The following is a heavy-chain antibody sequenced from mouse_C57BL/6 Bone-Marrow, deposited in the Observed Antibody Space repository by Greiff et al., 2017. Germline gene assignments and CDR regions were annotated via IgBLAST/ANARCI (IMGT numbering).Heavy chain of an antibody. J-gene: IGHJ3*01. CDR1: GYTFTSYW. Sequence: QVQLQQPGAELVRPGSSVKLSCKASGYTFTSYWMDWVKQRPGQGLEWIGNIYPSDSETHYNQKFKDKATLTVDKSSSTAYMQLSSLTSEDSAVXYCARGGYGSPFAYWGQGTLVTVSA. CDR2: IYPSDSET. V-gene: IGHV1-61*01. CDR3: ARGGYGSPFAY. D-gene: IGHD1-1*01.